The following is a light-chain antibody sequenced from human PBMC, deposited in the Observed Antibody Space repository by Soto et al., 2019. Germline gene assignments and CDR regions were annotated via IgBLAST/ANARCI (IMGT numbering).Light chain of an antibody. CDR3: CAYAGRFV. CDR2: DVT. Sequence: QSALTQPRSVSGSPGQSVTISCTGPSSDVGGYNYVSWYRHHPGEAPQVMIYDVTKRPSGVPDRFSGSKSGNTASLTISGLQADDEADYYCCAYAGRFVFGTGTKLTVL. V-gene: IGLV2-11*01. J-gene: IGLJ1*01. CDR1: SSDVGGYNY.